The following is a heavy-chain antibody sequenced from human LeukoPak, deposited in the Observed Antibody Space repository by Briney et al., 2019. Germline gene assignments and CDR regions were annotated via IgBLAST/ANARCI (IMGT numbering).Heavy chain of an antibody. V-gene: IGHV4-59*01. CDR2: IYNSGSA. CDR1: GCSISSYC. CDR3: AMLGYSSSWYVFYY. J-gene: IGHJ4*02. Sequence: PAETLSLTCTASGCSISSYCWSWIRQPPGKGLEWIWYIYNSGSAIYNPSIKSRVTISVDTSKSQFSLNLSSVTAADTAVYYCAMLGYSSSWYVFYYWGQGNLVTASS. D-gene: IGHD6-13*01.